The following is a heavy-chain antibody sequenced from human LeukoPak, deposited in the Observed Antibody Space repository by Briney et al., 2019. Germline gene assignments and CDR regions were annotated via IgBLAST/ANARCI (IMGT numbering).Heavy chain of an antibody. V-gene: IGHV3-66*01. J-gene: IGHJ6*02. CDR3: ARDISQHYYYYGMDV. CDR2: IYSGGST. Sequence: PGGSLRLSCAASGFTVSSNYMSWVRQAPGKGLEWFSVIYSGGSTYYADSVKGRFTISRDNSKNTLYLQMNSLRAEDTAVYYCARDISQHYYYYGMDVWGQGTTVTVSS. CDR1: GFTVSSNY. D-gene: IGHD1-14*01.